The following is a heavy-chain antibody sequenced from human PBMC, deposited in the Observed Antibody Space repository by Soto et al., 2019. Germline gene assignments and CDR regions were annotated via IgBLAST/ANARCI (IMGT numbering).Heavy chain of an antibody. CDR3: ARDRPTYGRNFDY. Sequence: QVQLQESGPGVVKPSGTLSLTCAVSGGSVSSDYWWSWVRLPPGKGLEWIGEIYHRGRTNYNPSLKSRFTISLDKSKNQLSLILSSVTAADTAVYYCARDRPTYGRNFDYWGQGTLVTVSS. CDR2: IYHRGRT. V-gene: IGHV4-4*02. D-gene: IGHD1-26*01. J-gene: IGHJ4*02. CDR1: GGSVSSDYW.